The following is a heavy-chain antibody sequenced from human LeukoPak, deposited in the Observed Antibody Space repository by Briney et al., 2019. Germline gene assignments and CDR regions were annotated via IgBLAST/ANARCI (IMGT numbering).Heavy chain of an antibody. CDR3: AKGSLVGFVRGSFDF. CDR1: GFTFSSYW. J-gene: IGHJ4*02. Sequence: PGGSLRLSCAASGFTFSSYWMSWVRQAPGKGLEWVANIKQDGSEKYYVDSVKGRFTISRDNAKNSLYLQMNSLRAEDPAVYYCAKGSLVGFVRGSFDFWGQGTLVTVSS. V-gene: IGHV3-7*03. D-gene: IGHD3-10*01. CDR2: IKQDGSEK.